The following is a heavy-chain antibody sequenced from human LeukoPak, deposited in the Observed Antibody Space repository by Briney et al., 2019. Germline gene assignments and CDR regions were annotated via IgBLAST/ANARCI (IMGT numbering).Heavy chain of an antibody. CDR2: IYHSGGT. V-gene: IGHV4-4*02. Sequence: SGTLSLTCAVSGGSISSNNWWNWVRQSPEKGLEWLGEIYHSGGTNYNPSLKSRVTISVDTSKNQFSLKLSSVTAADTAVYYCARRLRGVVVAATYNWFDPWGQGTLVTVSS. CDR1: GGSISSNNW. CDR3: ARRLRGVVVAATYNWFDP. D-gene: IGHD2-15*01. J-gene: IGHJ5*02.